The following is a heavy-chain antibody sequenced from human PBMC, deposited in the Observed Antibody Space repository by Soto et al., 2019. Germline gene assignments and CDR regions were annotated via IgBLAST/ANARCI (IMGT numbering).Heavy chain of an antibody. CDR1: GGTFSSYA. J-gene: IGHJ6*02. CDR2: IIPIFGTA. V-gene: IGHV1-69*01. Sequence: QVQLVQSGAEVKKPGSSVKVSCKASGGTFSSYAMSWVRQAPGQGLEWMGGIIPIFGTANYAQKFQGRVTITADESTSTAYMDLSSLRSEDTAVYYCARGPEYSSSSVVDYYYYYGMDVWGQRTTVTVSS. D-gene: IGHD6-6*01. CDR3: ARGPEYSSSSVVDYYYYYGMDV.